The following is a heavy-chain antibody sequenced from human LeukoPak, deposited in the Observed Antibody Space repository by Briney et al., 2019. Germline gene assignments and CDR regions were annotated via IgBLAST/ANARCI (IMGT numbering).Heavy chain of an antibody. CDR2: IITKFATV. V-gene: IGHV1-69*13. Sequence: SGKVSCKASGGTFVGYSISWVRQAPGQGVEWMGRIITKFATVNYAQRFQGRLRLTADDSTGSAYMELTSLTSEDTAVYYCARIHDSTHGLLDEWGQGTLVTVSS. CDR3: ARIHDSTHGLLDE. J-gene: IGHJ4*02. CDR1: GGTFVGYS. D-gene: IGHD5/OR15-5a*01.